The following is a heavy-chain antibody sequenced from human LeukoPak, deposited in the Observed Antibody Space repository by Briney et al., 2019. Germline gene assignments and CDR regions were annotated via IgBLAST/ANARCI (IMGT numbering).Heavy chain of an antibody. CDR1: GGSFSGYY. D-gene: IGHD3-22*01. J-gene: IGHJ4*02. CDR2: INHSGST. V-gene: IGHV4-34*01. CDR3: ARGLAYDSSGYYRY. Sequence: SETLSLTCAVYGGSFSGYYWSWIRQPPGKGLEWIGEINHSGSTNYNPSLKSRVTISVDTSKNQFSLKLSSVTAADTAVYYCARGLAYDSSGYYRYWGQGTLVTVSS.